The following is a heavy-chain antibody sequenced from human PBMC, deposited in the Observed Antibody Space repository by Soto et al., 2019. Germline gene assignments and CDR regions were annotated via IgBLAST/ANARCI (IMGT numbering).Heavy chain of an antibody. D-gene: IGHD3-10*01. CDR3: ARGRTSMVGGVISPVGY. V-gene: IGHV3-21*01. CDR2: ISSSSSYI. J-gene: IGHJ4*02. CDR1: GFTFSSYS. Sequence: EVQLVESGGGLVKPGGSLRLSCAASGFTFSSYSMNWVRQAPGKGLEWVSSISSSSSYIYYADSVKGRFTISRDNAKNSLDLQRNSLRAEETAVYYWARGRTSMVGGVISPVGYWGQGTLVTVSS.